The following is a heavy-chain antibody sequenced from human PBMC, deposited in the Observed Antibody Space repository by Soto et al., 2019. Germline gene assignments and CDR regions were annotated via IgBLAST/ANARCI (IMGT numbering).Heavy chain of an antibody. J-gene: IGHJ3*02. CDR2: ISGSGGST. V-gene: IGHV3-23*01. CDR1: GFTFSSYA. CDR3: AKDSRAFDI. Sequence: GESLKISCAASGFTFSSYAMSWVRQAPGKGLEWVSAISGSGGSTYYADSVKGRFTISRDNSKNTLYLQMNSLRAEDTAVYYCAKDSRAFDIWGQGTMVTVSS.